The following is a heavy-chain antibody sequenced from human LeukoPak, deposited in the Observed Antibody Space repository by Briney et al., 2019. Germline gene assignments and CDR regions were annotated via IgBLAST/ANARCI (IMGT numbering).Heavy chain of an antibody. V-gene: IGHV4-39*01. D-gene: IGHD5-12*01. CDR3: VRHDGRGGATMGALDS. CDR2: IYYGRTT. CDR1: AGCISSSSHH. Sequence: SETLSLTCTVSAGCISSSSHHWGWIRQSPGKGLEWIGSIYYGRTTYYNPSLNSRVTISVVTSKNQFSLQLNSVTAADTAVYYCVRHDGRGGATMGALDSWGQGSLVTVSS. J-gene: IGHJ4*02.